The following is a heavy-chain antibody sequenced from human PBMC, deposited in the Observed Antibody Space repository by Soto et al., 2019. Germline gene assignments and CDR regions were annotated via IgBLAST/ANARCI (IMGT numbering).Heavy chain of an antibody. D-gene: IGHD5-12*01. J-gene: IGHJ5*02. CDR3: ARDRGRDGYNWWPNHNWFDP. CDR1: GYTFTSYG. V-gene: IGHV1-18*01. CDR2: ISAYNGNT. Sequence: QVQLVQSGAEVKKPGASVKVSCKASGYTFTSYGISWVRQAPGQGLEWMGWISAYNGNTNYAQKLQGRVTMTTDTSTSTAYMERRSLRSDDTAVYYCARDRGRDGYNWWPNHNWFDPWGQGTLVTVSS.